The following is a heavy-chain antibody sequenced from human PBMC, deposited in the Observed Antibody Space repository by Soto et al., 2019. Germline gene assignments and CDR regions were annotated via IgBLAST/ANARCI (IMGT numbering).Heavy chain of an antibody. J-gene: IGHJ3*02. CDR3: ARALINYDILTGYYGSPGAFDI. CDR1: CGSISSYY. Sequence: ASGTPSPTCTVSCGSISSYYWSWIPQPPWKGLEGIGYIYYSGSTNYNPSLKSRVTISVDTSKNQFSLKLSSVTAADTAVYYCARALINYDILTGYYGSPGAFDIWGQGTMVTVSS. D-gene: IGHD3-9*01. CDR2: IYYSGST. V-gene: IGHV4-59*01.